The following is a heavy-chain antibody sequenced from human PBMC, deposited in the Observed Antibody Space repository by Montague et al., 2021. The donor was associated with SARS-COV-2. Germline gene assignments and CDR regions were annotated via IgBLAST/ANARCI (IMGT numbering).Heavy chain of an antibody. CDR3: ARGDYYDSTGYYDY. Sequence: SETLSLTCTVSGGSISSYYWSWIRQPPGKGLEWIGYIYYSGSTXXXPSXXXRVTISVDTSKNQFSLKARSVTAADTAVYYCARGDYYDSTGYYDYWGQGTLVTVSS. CDR2: IYYSGST. CDR1: GGSISSYY. V-gene: IGHV4-59*01. J-gene: IGHJ4*01. D-gene: IGHD3-22*01.